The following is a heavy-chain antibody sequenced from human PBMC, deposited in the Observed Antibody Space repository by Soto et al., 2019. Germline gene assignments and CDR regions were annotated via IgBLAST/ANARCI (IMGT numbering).Heavy chain of an antibody. J-gene: IGHJ4*02. D-gene: IGHD3-10*02. CDR1: GFTFSSYA. Sequence: PGGSLRLSCAASGFTFSSYAMSWVRQAPGKGLEWVSAISGSGGSTYYADSVKGRFTISRDNSKNTLYLQMNSLRAEDTAVYYCAKCRNYGLLCYYFDYWGQGTLVTVSS. CDR2: ISGSGGST. CDR3: AKCRNYGLLCYYFDY. V-gene: IGHV3-23*01.